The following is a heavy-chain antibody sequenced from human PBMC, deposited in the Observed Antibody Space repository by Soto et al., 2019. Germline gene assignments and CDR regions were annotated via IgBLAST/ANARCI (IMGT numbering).Heavy chain of an antibody. V-gene: IGHV4-61*01. CDR3: ASAYYDFWSGYLGWFDP. D-gene: IGHD3-3*01. J-gene: IGHJ5*02. Sequence: PSETLSLTCTVSGGSVSSGSYYWIWIRHPPGKGLEWIGYIYYSGSTNYNPSLKSRVTISVDTSKNQFSLKLSSVTAADTAVYYCASAYYDFWSGYLGWFDPWGQGTLVTVSS. CDR2: IYYSGST. CDR1: GGSVSSGSYY.